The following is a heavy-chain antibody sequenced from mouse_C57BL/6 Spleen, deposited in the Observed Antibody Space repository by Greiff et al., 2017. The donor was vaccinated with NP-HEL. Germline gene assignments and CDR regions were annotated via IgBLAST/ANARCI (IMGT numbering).Heavy chain of an antibody. CDR2: INPYNGGT. J-gene: IGHJ2*01. CDR3: ARRTVVALYYFDY. CDR1: GYTFTDYY. D-gene: IGHD1-1*01. Sequence: EVQLQQSGPVLVKPGASVKMSCKASGYTFTDYYMNWVKQSHGKSLEWIGVINPYNGGTSYNQKFKGKATLTVDKSSSTAYMELNSLTSEDSAVYYCARRTVVALYYFDYWGQGTTLTVSS. V-gene: IGHV1-19*01.